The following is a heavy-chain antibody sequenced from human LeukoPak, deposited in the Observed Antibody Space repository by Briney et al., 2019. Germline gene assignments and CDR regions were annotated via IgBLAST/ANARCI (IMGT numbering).Heavy chain of an antibody. CDR1: GFTFSDYY. CDR2: ISSSGSTI. D-gene: IGHD3-9*01. J-gene: IGHJ4*02. Sequence: GGSLRLSCAASGFTFSDYYMSWIRQAPGKGLEWVSYISSSGSTIYYADSVKGRFTISRDNAKNSLYLQMNSLRAEDTAVYYCATARPGYFDWLFFPFDYWGQGTLVTVSS. CDR3: ATARPGYFDWLFFPFDY. V-gene: IGHV3-11*01.